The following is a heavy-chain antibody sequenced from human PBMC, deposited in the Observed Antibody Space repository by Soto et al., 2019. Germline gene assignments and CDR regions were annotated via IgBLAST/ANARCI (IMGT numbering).Heavy chain of an antibody. Sequence: PGGSLRLSCAASGFTFSSYWMHWVRQAPGKGLVWVSRINSDGSTTSYADSVNGRFTVSRDNAKNTLYLQMNSLRAEDTAVYYCANVFRGTEAYWGQGTLVTVSS. CDR3: ANVFRGTEAY. CDR1: GFTFSSYW. CDR2: INSDGSTT. D-gene: IGHD3-16*01. J-gene: IGHJ4*02. V-gene: IGHV3-74*01.